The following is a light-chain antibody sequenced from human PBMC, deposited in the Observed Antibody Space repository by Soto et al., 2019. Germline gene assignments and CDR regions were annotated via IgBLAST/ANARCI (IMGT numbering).Light chain of an antibody. V-gene: IGKV3-20*01. Sequence: EIVLTQSPATQSVSPGERATLSCRASQSVSNYLAWYQQKPGQAPRLLIFGASIRVKGIPDRFIGSGSGTDFTLTISRLEPEDFAVYYCQHYVTSLTTFGQGTKVDIK. CDR3: QHYVTSLTT. CDR2: GAS. CDR1: QSVSNY. J-gene: IGKJ1*01.